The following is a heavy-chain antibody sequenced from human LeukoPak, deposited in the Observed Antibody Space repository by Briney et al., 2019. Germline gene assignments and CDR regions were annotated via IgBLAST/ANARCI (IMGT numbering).Heavy chain of an antibody. V-gene: IGHV4-61*08. Sequence: PSQTLSLTCTVSGGSISSGGYYWSWIRQPPGKGLEWIGYIYYSGSTNYNPSLKSRVTISVDTSKNQFSLKLSSVTAADTAVYYCARLLRRGGYFDYWGQGTLVTVSS. J-gene: IGHJ4*02. D-gene: IGHD3-22*01. CDR2: IYYSGST. CDR3: ARLLRRGGYFDY. CDR1: GGSISSGGYY.